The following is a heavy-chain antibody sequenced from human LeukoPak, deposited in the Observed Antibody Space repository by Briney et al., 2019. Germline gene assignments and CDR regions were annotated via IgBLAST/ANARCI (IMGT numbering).Heavy chain of an antibody. CDR1: GGSISSYY. Sequence: SETLSLTCTVSGGSISSYYWSWIRQPAGKGLEWIGRIYTSGSTNYNPSLKSRVTMSVDTSKNQFSLKLSSVTAADTAVYYCAFSYYYDSSGYNYYYYYMDVWGKGTTVTVSS. CDR3: AFSYYYDSSGYNYYYYYMDV. V-gene: IGHV4-4*07. J-gene: IGHJ6*03. CDR2: IYTSGST. D-gene: IGHD3-22*01.